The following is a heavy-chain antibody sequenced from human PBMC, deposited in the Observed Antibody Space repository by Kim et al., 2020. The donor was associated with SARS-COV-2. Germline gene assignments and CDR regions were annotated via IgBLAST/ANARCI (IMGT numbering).Heavy chain of an antibody. J-gene: IGHJ4*02. V-gene: IGHV4-59*08. CDR1: GGSISSYY. Sequence: SETLSLTCTVSGGSISSYYLSWIRQPPGKGLEWIGYIYYSGSTNYNPSLKSRVTISVDTSKNQFSLKLSSVTAADTAVYYCARHHTGYSSSWYSVYFDYWGQGTLVTVSS. CDR3: ARHHTGYSSSWYSVYFDY. CDR2: IYYSGST. D-gene: IGHD6-13*01.